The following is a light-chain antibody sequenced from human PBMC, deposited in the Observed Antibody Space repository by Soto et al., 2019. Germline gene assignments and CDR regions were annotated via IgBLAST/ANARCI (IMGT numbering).Light chain of an antibody. J-gene: IGKJ4*01. Sequence: EIPMTQSASYLCASVGDRVNMXCRASQGLSTDLGWYQQITGQVPKGLIYVASALQSGVTSRFSGSGYGRDFNITISSLQPEDVATYECQEYNSGLTFGGGTKVDIK. CDR2: VAS. CDR3: QEYNSGLT. CDR1: QGLSTD. V-gene: IGKV1-27*01.